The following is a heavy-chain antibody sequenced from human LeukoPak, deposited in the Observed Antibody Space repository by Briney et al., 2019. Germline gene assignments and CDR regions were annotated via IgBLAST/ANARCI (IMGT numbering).Heavy chain of an antibody. Sequence: PSETLSLTCTVSDDSIKNYFWTRIRQSPGKGLEWIGYVFYSGSTSYNPSLRSRLTMSVDTSKSQFSLNLKSVTAADTAVYYCARGTRRYYDGSGYYYGEFDYWGQGILVTVSS. J-gene: IGHJ4*02. CDR3: ARGTRRYYDGSGYYYGEFDY. D-gene: IGHD3-22*01. CDR1: DDSIKNYF. V-gene: IGHV4-59*01. CDR2: VFYSGST.